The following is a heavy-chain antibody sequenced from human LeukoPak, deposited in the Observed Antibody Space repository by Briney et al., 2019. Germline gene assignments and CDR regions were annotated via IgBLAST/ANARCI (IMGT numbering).Heavy chain of an antibody. V-gene: IGHV1-18*01. J-gene: IGHJ4*02. D-gene: IGHD5-18*01. CDR1: GYTFTTYG. CDR2: ISTYNGNT. Sequence: ASVKVSCRSSGYTFTTYGITWVRHAPGQGLEWMGWISTYNGNTNYAQKLQGRVTMTTDTSTSTAYMELRSLRSDDTAMYYRARDRMDTGTYFDYWGQGTLVTVSS. CDR3: ARDRMDTGTYFDY.